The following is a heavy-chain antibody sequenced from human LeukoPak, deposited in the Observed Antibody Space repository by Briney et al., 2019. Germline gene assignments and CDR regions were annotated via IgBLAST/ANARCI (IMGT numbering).Heavy chain of an antibody. J-gene: IGHJ4*02. CDR2: ISHSGST. Sequence: SETLSLTCTVSGGSIGGSAYYWAWIRQPPGKGLEWMGSISHSGSTYDNPSLKSRVTISVNTSKNQFSLKLKSVTAADTAVYCARAENYYFDSDGGDYFDYWGQGTLLTVSS. D-gene: IGHD3-22*01. V-gene: IGHV4-39*07. CDR3: RAENYYFDSDGGDYFDY. CDR1: GGSIGGSAYY.